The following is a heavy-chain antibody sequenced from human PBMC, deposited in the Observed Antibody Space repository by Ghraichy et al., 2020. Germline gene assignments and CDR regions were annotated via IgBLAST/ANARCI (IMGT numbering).Heavy chain of an antibody. Sequence: GGSLRLSCAASGFTFSSYGMHWVRQAPGKGLEWVAVISYDGSNKYYADSVKGRFTISRDNSKNTLYLQMNSLRAEDTAVYYCAKDLGYDFWSGYYTDPPQMYGMDVWGQGTTVTVSS. CDR1: GFTFSSYG. J-gene: IGHJ6*02. D-gene: IGHD3-3*01. CDR3: AKDLGYDFWSGYYTDPPQMYGMDV. CDR2: ISYDGSNK. V-gene: IGHV3-30*18.